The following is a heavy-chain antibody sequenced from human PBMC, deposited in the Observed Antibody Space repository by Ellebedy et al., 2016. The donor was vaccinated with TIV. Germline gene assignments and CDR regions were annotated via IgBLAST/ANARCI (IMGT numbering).Heavy chain of an antibody. CDR3: ARGPQQQPNFYYFDY. J-gene: IGHJ4*02. Sequence: SETLSLTXTVSGGSISSSSYYWGWIRQPPGKGLEWIGSIYYSGSTYYNPSLKSRVTISVDTSKNQFSLKLSSVTAADTAVYYCARGPQQQPNFYYFDYWGQGTLVTVSS. CDR2: IYYSGST. V-gene: IGHV4-39*07. CDR1: GGSISSSSYY. D-gene: IGHD6-13*01.